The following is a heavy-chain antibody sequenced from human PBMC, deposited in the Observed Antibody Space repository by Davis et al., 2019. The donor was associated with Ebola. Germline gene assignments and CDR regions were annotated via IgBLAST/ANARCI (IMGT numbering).Heavy chain of an antibody. D-gene: IGHD2-2*01. V-gene: IGHV3-21*01. J-gene: IGHJ5*02. Sequence: GGSLRLSCAASGFTFSSYSMNWVRQAPGKGLEWVSSISSSSSYIYYADSVKGRFTISRDNAKNSLYLQMNSLRAEDTAVYYCARKTRPGFIDWFDPWGQGTLVTVSS. CDR3: ARKTRPGFIDWFDP. CDR1: GFTFSSYS. CDR2: ISSSSSYI.